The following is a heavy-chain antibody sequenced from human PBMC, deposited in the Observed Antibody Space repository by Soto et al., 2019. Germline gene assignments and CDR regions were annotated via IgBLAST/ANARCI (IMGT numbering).Heavy chain of an antibody. CDR2: ISGSGGST. J-gene: IGHJ4*02. V-gene: IGHV3-23*01. CDR3: AKDGRGQVPLRSDFQT. Sequence: PGGSLRLSCAASGFTFSSYAMSWVRQAPGKGLEWVSAISGSGGSTYYADSVKGRFTISRDNSKNTLYLQMNSLRAEDTAVYYCAKDGRGQVPLRSDFQTWGQGTLVTVSS. D-gene: IGHD4-17*01. CDR1: GFTFSSYA.